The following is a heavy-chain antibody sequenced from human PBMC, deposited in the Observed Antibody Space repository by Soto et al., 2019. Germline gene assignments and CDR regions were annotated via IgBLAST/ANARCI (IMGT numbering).Heavy chain of an antibody. CDR2: IFYSGST. V-gene: IGHV4-28*01. CDR3: ARHEGNGNVWPLDY. Sequence: SETLSLACAVPGYSIISDNWFGWIRHPPGKGLEWIGSIFYSGSTYYNPSLRSRVTMSVYTAKNQFSLRLTSVTAEDTAVYYCARHEGNGNVWPLDYWGQGILVTVSS. J-gene: IGHJ4*02. D-gene: IGHD2-8*01. CDR1: GYSIISDNW.